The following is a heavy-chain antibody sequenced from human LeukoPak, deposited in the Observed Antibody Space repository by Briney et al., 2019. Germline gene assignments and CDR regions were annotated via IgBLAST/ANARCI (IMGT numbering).Heavy chain of an antibody. Sequence: SETLSLTCTVSGGSISSYYWSWIRQPPGKGLEWIGYIFYSGNTNYNPSLKSRVTISVDTSKNQFSLKLNSVTAAGTAVYYCARHQLGYYYGMDVWGQGTTVTVSS. CDR3: ARHQLGYYYGMDV. D-gene: IGHD3-16*01. CDR2: IFYSGNT. V-gene: IGHV4-59*08. CDR1: GGSISSYY. J-gene: IGHJ6*02.